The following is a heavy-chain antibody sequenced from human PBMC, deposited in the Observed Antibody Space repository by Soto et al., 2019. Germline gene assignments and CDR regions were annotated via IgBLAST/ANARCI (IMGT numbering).Heavy chain of an antibody. J-gene: IGHJ6*02. CDR3: ARCFRNVLNV. Sequence: EVQQVESGGGLVKPGGSLRLSCVASGFTFSGYSINWVRQAPGKGLEWVSYISGPSIYIYYADSVKGRFTISRDNAKSVDNLHTKSLISADTAIYYFARCFRNVLNVWGQGTTVSVSS. CDR2: ISGPSIYI. CDR1: GFTFSGYS. D-gene: IGHD2-8*01. V-gene: IGHV3-21*01.